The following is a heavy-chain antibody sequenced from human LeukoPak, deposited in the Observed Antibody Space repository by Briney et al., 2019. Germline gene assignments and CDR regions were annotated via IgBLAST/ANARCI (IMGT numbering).Heavy chain of an antibody. CDR3: ARDRGTWNDDGFDY. J-gene: IGHJ4*02. CDR2: IYISGST. CDR1: GGSISSYY. Sequence: PSETLSLTCTVSGGSISSYYWSWIRQPAGKGLEWIGRIYISGSTNYNPSLKSRVTMSVDTSKNQFSLRLSSVTAADTAVYYCARDRGTWNDDGFDYWGQGTLVTVSS. D-gene: IGHD1-1*01. V-gene: IGHV4-4*07.